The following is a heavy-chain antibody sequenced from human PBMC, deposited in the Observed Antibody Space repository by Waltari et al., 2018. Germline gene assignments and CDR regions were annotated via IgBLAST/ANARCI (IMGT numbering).Heavy chain of an antibody. D-gene: IGHD3-10*01. Sequence: QVQLVQSGAEVKKPGSSVKVSCKASGGTFSSYAISWVRQAPGQGLEWMGGIIPIFGTANYAQKFQGRVTITTDESTSTAYMELSSLRSEDTAVYYCARAEGLWFGELSGWFDPWGQGTLVTVSS. CDR1: GGTFSSYA. V-gene: IGHV1-69*05. CDR2: IIPIFGTA. J-gene: IGHJ5*02. CDR3: ARAEGLWFGELSGWFDP.